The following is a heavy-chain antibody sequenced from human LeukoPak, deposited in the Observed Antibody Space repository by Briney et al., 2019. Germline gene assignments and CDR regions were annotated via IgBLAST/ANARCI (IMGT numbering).Heavy chain of an antibody. Sequence: SETLSLTCTVYGYSINRDDSYWGWIRQHPGKGLEWIAYIYFTGNTYYNSSLKSRLTISFEPSNIQFSRRLSSVTAADTAIYYCARLKTGYYFDYWGQGTLVTVSA. CDR3: ARLKTGYYFDY. D-gene: IGHD3-9*01. V-gene: IGHV4-31*03. CDR1: GYSINRDDSY. J-gene: IGHJ4*02. CDR2: IYFTGNT.